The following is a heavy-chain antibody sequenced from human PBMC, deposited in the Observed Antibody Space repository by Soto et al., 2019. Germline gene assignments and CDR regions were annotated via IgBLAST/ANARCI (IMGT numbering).Heavy chain of an antibody. CDR3: ARGAGRDTVFTYYYYYGMDV. J-gene: IGHJ6*02. CDR1: GGTFSSYA. D-gene: IGHD4-17*01. Sequence: QVQLVQSGAEVKKPGSSVKVSCKASGGTFSSYAISWVRQAPGQGLEWMGGIIPIFGTANYAQKFQGRVTITADESTSTAYMELSSLRSEDTAVYYCARGAGRDTVFTYYYYYGMDVWGQGTTVTVSS. V-gene: IGHV1-69*01. CDR2: IIPIFGTA.